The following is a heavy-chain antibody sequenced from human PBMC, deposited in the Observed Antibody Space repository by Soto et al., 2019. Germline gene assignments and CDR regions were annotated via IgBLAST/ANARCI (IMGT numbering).Heavy chain of an antibody. D-gene: IGHD5-12*01. CDR1: GFTFSNAW. V-gene: IGHV3-15*07. CDR2: IKSKTDGGTT. CDR3: PPEPLATILYY. J-gene: IGHJ4*02. Sequence: PVGSLRLSCAASGFTFSNAWMNWVRQAPGKGLEWVGRIKSKTDGGTTDYAAPVKGRFTISRDDSKNTLYLQMNSLKTEDTAVYYCPPEPLATILYYWGQGTLVTVSS.